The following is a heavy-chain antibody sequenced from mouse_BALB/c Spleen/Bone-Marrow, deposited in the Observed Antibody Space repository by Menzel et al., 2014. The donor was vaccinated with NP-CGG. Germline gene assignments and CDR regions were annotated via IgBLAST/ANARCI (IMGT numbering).Heavy chain of an antibody. CDR1: GFTFNSYT. CDR3: ARGNGFAY. Sequence: EVKLVESGGGLVQPGGSLKLSCAASGFTFNSYTMSWVRQTPEKRLDWVAYISNGGGSTYYPDTVKGRFTISRDNAKNTLYLQMSSLKSEDTAMYYCARGNGFAYWGQGTLVTVSA. V-gene: IGHV5-12-2*01. J-gene: IGHJ3*01. CDR2: ISNGGGST.